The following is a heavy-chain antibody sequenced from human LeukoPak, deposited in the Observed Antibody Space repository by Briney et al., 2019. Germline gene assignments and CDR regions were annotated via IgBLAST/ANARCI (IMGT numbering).Heavy chain of an antibody. Sequence: ASVRVSCKASGYTFTGYYMHWVRQAPGQGLEWMGWINPNSGGTNYAQKFLGRVTMTRDTSISTAYMELSRLRSDDTAVYYCARGPHWDPHFDYWGQGTLVTVSS. V-gene: IGHV1-2*02. CDR3: ARGPHWDPHFDY. J-gene: IGHJ4*02. D-gene: IGHD7-27*01. CDR2: INPNSGGT. CDR1: GYTFTGYY.